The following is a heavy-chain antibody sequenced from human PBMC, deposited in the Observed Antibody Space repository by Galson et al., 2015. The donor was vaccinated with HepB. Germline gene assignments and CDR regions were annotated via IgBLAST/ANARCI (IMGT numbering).Heavy chain of an antibody. Sequence: SLRLSCAASGFTFSSYAMHWVRQAPGKGLEWVAVISYDGSNKYYADSVKGRFTISRDNSKNTLYLQMNSLRAEDTAVYYCARDRITMVRGVITLWGQGTLVTVSS. CDR3: ARDRITMVRGVITL. J-gene: IGHJ4*02. V-gene: IGHV3-30-3*01. CDR2: ISYDGSNK. CDR1: GFTFSSYA. D-gene: IGHD3-10*01.